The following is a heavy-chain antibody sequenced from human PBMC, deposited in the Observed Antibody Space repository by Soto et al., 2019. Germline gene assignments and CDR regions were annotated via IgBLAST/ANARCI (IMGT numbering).Heavy chain of an antibody. Sequence: QVQLQQWGAGLLKPSETLSLTCAVYGGSFSGYYWSWIRQPPGKGLEWIGEINHSGSTNYNPSLKRRVTLAVETSKNQFSLTLSSVTAADTAVYYCARVMSRSNYAFEIWGQGTMVTVSS. D-gene: IGHD3-16*01. V-gene: IGHV4-34*01. CDR1: GGSFSGYY. J-gene: IGHJ3*02. CDR2: INHSGST. CDR3: ARVMSRSNYAFEI.